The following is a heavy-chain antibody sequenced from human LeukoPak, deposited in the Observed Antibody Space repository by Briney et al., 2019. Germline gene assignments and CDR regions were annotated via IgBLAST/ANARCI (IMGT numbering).Heavy chain of an antibody. V-gene: IGHV4-59*08. CDR3: ARKDYYDSSGPPSH. Sequence: PSETLSLTCTVSGGSISRDYWNWIRQPPGKGLEWIGDIDYSERTNYNPSLKSRVTISVDTSKNQFSLKLSPVTAADTAVYYCARKDYYDSSGPPSHWGQGTLVTVSS. J-gene: IGHJ4*02. CDR1: GGSISRDY. CDR2: IDYSERT. D-gene: IGHD3-22*01.